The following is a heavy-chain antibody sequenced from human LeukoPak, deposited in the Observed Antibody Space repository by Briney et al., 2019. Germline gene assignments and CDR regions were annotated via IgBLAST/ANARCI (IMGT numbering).Heavy chain of an antibody. CDR2: ISYDGSNK. Sequence: GGSLRLSCAASGFTFSSYAMHWVRQAPGKGLEWVAVISYDGSNKYYADSVKGRFTISRDNSKNTLYLQMNSLRAEDTAVYYCARDDYSSGWYGYWGQGTLVTVSS. CDR3: ARDDYSSGWYGY. D-gene: IGHD6-19*01. J-gene: IGHJ4*02. V-gene: IGHV3-30*04. CDR1: GFTFSSYA.